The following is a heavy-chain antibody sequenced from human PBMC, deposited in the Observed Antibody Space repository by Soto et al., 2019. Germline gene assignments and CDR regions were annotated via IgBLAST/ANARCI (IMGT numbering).Heavy chain of an antibody. V-gene: IGHV3-64*01. D-gene: IGHD6-13*01. CDR1: GFTFSSYA. CDR3: ARGSRGSGFDY. J-gene: IGHJ4*02. Sequence: EVQLVESGGGLVQPGGSLRLSCAASGFTFSSYAVHWVRQAPGKGLEYVSAISSNGGSTYYANSVKGRFTISRDNSKNTLYLQMGSLRAEDMAVYYCARGSRGSGFDYWGQGTLVTVSS. CDR2: ISSNGGST.